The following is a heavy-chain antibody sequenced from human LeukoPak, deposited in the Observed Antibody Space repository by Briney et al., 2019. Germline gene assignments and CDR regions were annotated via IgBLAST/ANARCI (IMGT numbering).Heavy chain of an antibody. CDR1: GGSFSGYY. J-gene: IGHJ5*02. Sequence: SETLSLTCAVYGGSFSGYYRSWIRQPPGKGLEWIGEINHSGSTNYNPSLKSRVTISVDTSKNQFSLKLSSVTAADTAVYYCAKDTYYYDSSGSRWFGPWGQGTLVTVSS. V-gene: IGHV4-34*01. D-gene: IGHD3-22*01. CDR2: INHSGST. CDR3: AKDTYYYDSSGSRWFGP.